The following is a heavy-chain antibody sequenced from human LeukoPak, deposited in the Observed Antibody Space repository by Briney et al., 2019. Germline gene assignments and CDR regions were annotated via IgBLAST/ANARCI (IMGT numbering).Heavy chain of an antibody. J-gene: IGHJ4*02. CDR1: GYTFTNYG. V-gene: IGHV1-18*01. D-gene: IGHD6-13*01. Sequence: ASVNVSCKASGYTFTNYGISWVRQAPGQGLEWMGWISTYNGNTNYVQKFQGRVTITTDTSTTTAYIDLRSLRSDDTAVYYCARGGVSSSWYRTPDYWGQGTLVTVSS. CDR3: ARGGVSSSWYRTPDY. CDR2: ISTYNGNT.